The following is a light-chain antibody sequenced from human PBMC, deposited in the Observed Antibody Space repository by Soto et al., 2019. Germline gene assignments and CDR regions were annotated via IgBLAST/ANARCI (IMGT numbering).Light chain of an antibody. Sequence: EIGFTQSPGTLSLSPGERATLSCRAGQSVSSSYLAWYQQKPGQAPRLLIYVASSRATGIPDRFSGSGSGNDFDLKISGRKPEDLAVYYCQQKSRSPWTFRQGTKEEIK. V-gene: IGKV3-20*01. J-gene: IGKJ1*01. CDR1: QSVSSSY. CDR2: VAS. CDR3: QQKSRSPWT.